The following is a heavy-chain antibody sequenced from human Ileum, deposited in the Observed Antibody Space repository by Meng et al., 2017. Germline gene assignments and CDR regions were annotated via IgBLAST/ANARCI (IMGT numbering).Heavy chain of an antibody. V-gene: IGHV4-61*08. CDR2: AGT. Sequence: QVQLQESGPGLVRPSETLSLICTVSGGSVSTSDYQWGWIRQPPGKGLEWIGYAGTIYNPSLKSRVTISVDTSKRQFSLKLTSVTAADTAVYYCARDHWGSLDYWGQGILVTVSS. D-gene: IGHD7-27*01. CDR3: ARDHWGSLDY. J-gene: IGHJ4*02. CDR1: GGSVSTSDYQ.